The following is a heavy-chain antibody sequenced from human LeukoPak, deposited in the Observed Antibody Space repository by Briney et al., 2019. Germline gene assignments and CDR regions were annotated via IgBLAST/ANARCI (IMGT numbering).Heavy chain of an antibody. Sequence: PGGSLRLSCAASGFTFSSYAMHWVRQAPGKGLEYVSAISSNGGSTYYANSVKGRFTISRDNSKNTLYLQMGSLRAEDMAVYYCARGGVTKFDYWGQGTLVTVPS. CDR1: GFTFSSYA. D-gene: IGHD3-10*01. J-gene: IGHJ4*02. CDR3: ARGGVTKFDY. V-gene: IGHV3-64*01. CDR2: ISSNGGST.